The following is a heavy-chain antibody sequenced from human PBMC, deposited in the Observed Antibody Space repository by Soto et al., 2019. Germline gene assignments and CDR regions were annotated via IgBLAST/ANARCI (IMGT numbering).Heavy chain of an antibody. J-gene: IGHJ1*01. CDR1: GFTFSNFG. CDR3: ARDYYDFWSGPGAEYLHH. D-gene: IGHD3-3*01. V-gene: IGHV3-33*01. Sequence: QVHLVESGGGVVQPGRSLRLSCAASGFTFSNFGMHWVRQAPGKGLEWVAVTWHDGSKKYYADSVKGRFTISRDNSKNTLYLLIDSLRAEDTAVYYCARDYYDFWSGPGAEYLHHWGQGTLVTVSS. CDR2: TWHDGSKK.